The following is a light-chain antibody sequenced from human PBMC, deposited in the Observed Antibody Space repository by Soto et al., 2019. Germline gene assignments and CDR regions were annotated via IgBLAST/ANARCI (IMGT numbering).Light chain of an antibody. CDR1: QSVSSY. J-gene: IGKJ5*01. Sequence: EIVLTQSPATLSLSPGERATLSCRASQSVSSYLAWYQQKPGQAPRLLIYGPSSRATGIPDRFSGSGSGTDFTLTISRLEPEDFAVYYCEHYGSSLSITFGQGTRLEIK. V-gene: IGKV3-20*01. CDR3: EHYGSSLSIT. CDR2: GPS.